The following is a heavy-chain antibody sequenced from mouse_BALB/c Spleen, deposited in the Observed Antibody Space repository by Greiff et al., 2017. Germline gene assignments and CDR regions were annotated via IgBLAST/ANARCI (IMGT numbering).Heavy chain of an antibody. CDR2: IDPANGNT. D-gene: IGHD2-4*01. Sequence: EVQRVESGAELVKPGASVKLSCTASGFNIKDTYMHWVKQRPEQGLEWIGRIDPANGNTKYDPKFQGKATITADTSSNTAYLQLSSLTSEDTAVYYCARGKDYDGGDFDYWGQGTTLTVSS. V-gene: IGHV14-3*02. CDR1: GFNIKDTY. CDR3: ARGKDYDGGDFDY. J-gene: IGHJ2*01.